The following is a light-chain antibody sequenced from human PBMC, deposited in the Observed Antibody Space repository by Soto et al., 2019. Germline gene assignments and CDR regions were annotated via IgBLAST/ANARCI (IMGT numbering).Light chain of an antibody. J-gene: IGKJ2*03. CDR3: QHLFSPPFR. V-gene: IGKV4-1*01. Sequence: DIVMTQSPDSLAVSLGERATINCKSSQSLLANCNNKNCLAWYQHKPGQPPKMLILWASTRESGVPDRFSGSGSGTDFTLTISSLQAEDAAVYYCQHLFSPPFRFGQGTKLEIK. CDR1: QSLLANCNNKNC. CDR2: WAS.